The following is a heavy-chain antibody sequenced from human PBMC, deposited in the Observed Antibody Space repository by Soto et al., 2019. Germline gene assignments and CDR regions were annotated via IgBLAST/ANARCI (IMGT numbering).Heavy chain of an antibody. CDR2: INPTGGDT. V-gene: IGHV1-46*01. D-gene: IGHD1-1*01. CDR1: GYTFTNFY. J-gene: IGHJ6*02. CDR3: ARGEGSAYNWVQYYYGMDV. Sequence: QVQLVQSGAEVKKPGASVKVSCKASGYTFTNFYLHWVRQAPGQGLEWVGIINPTGGDTSYAQKFQGRVTMTRDTSTSRVYMELSSLRSEDTAVYYCARGEGSAYNWVQYYYGMDVWGQGTTVTVSS.